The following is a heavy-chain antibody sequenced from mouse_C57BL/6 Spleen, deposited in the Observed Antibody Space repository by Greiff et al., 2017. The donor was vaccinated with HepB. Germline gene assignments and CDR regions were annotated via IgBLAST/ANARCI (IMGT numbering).Heavy chain of an antibody. V-gene: IGHV2-5*01. CDR3: AKNTPYASSGGAMDY. D-gene: IGHD5-5*01. CDR2: IWRGGST. Sequence: QVQLKQSGPGLVQPSQSLSITCTVSGFSLTSYGVHWVRQSPGKGLEWLGVIWRGGSTDYNAAFMSRLSTTKDNSKSQVVFKMNSLQADDTAIYYCAKNTPYASSGGAMDYWGQGTSVTVSS. J-gene: IGHJ4*01. CDR1: GFSLTSYG.